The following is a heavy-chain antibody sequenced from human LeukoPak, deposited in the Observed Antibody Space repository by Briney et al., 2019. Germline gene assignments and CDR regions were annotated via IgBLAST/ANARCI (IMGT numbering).Heavy chain of an antibody. CDR1: GFTFSIYT. CDR3: ARPSFASGSYFDY. CDR2: ISGDSSYI. D-gene: IGHD3-10*01. V-gene: IGHV3-21*01. J-gene: IGHJ4*02. Sequence: KSGGSLRLSCAASGFTFSIYTMSWVRQAPGKGLEWVSSISGDSSYIDYADSVKGRFTISRDNAKNSLYLQMNSLRSEDTAVYYCARPSFASGSYFDYWGQGTLVTVSS.